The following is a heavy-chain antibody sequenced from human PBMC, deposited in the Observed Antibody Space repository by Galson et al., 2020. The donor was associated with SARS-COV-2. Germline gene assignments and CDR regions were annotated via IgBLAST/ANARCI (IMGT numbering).Heavy chain of an antibody. V-gene: IGHV6-1*01. J-gene: IGHJ4*02. CDR1: GDSVSSNSAA. CDR2: TYYRSKWYN. Sequence: SQTLSLTCAISGDSVSSNSAAWNWIRQSPSRGLEWLGRTYYRSKWYNDYAVSVKSRITINPDTSKNQFSLQLNSVTHEDTAVYYCARDRYGDSSGYYYPVDYWGQGTLVTGSS. D-gene: IGHD3-22*01. CDR3: ARDRYGDSSGYYYPVDY.